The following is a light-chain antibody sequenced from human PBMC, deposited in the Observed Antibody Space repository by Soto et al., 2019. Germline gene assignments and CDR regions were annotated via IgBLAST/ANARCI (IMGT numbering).Light chain of an antibody. V-gene: IGLV3-9*01. Sequence: SYELTQPLSVSVALGQTARITGGGNNIGSKNVHWYQQQPGQAPVVVIYRDSNRPSGIPERFSGSNSGTMATLTISRAQAGDEADYYCQVWDGSTVVFGGGTKLTVL. J-gene: IGLJ3*02. CDR3: QVWDGSTVV. CDR1: NIGSKN. CDR2: RDS.